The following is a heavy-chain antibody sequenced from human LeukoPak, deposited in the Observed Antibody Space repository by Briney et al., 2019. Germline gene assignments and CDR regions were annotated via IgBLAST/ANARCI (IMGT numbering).Heavy chain of an antibody. CDR1: GGSFSGYY. V-gene: IGHV4-34*01. CDR2: INHSGST. Sequence: SETLSLTCAVYGGSFSGYYWSWIRQPPGKGLEWIGEINHSGSTNYNPSLKGRVTISVDTSNNQFSLKLTSVTAADTAVYYCELARYTCGTYFDYWGQGTLVTVSS. CDR3: ELARYTCGTYFDY. J-gene: IGHJ4*02. D-gene: IGHD5-18*01.